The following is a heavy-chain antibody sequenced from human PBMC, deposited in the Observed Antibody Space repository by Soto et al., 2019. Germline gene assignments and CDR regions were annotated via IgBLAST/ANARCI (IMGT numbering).Heavy chain of an antibody. Sequence: QVQLVESGGGVVQPGRSLRLSCAASGFTFSSYGMHWVRQDPGKGLEWVAVISYDGSNKYYADSVKGRFTISRDNSKNTLYLQMNSLRAEDTAVYYCAKGGDCCAYWGQGTLVTVSS. D-gene: IGHD2-21*02. CDR3: AKGGDCCAY. CDR2: ISYDGSNK. CDR1: GFTFSSYG. J-gene: IGHJ4*02. V-gene: IGHV3-30*18.